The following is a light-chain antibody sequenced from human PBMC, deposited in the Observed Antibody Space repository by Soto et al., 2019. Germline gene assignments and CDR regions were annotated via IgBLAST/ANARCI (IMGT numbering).Light chain of an antibody. J-gene: IGKJ1*01. CDR3: QHYSNWPPWT. Sequence: EIVMTQSPATLSVSPGERATLSCRASQSVRSNLAWYQQKPGQAPRLLIYGASTRATGIPARFSGSGSGTEFTLTSSRLQSEDFAVYYCQHYSNWPPWTFGQGTKVEIK. CDR2: GAS. CDR1: QSVRSN. V-gene: IGKV3-15*01.